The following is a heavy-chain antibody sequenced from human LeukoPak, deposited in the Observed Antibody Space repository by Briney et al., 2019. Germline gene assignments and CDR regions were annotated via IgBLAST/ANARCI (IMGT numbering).Heavy chain of an antibody. Sequence: GASVKVSCKASGYTFTSYDINWVRQATGQGLEWMGWMNPNSGNTGYAQKFQGRVTMTRNTSISTAYMELSSLRSEDTAVYYCARGKAFWGFWSGYYANWGQGTLVTVSS. V-gene: IGHV1-8*01. D-gene: IGHD3-3*01. CDR2: MNPNSGNT. J-gene: IGHJ4*02. CDR1: GYTFTSYD. CDR3: ARGKAFWGFWSGYYAN.